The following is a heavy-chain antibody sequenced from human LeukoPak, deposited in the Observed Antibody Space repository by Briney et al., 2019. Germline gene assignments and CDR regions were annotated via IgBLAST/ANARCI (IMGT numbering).Heavy chain of an antibody. CDR1: GFTFSSYG. J-gene: IGHJ6*02. D-gene: IGHD3-10*01. Sequence: PGGSLRLPCAASGFTFSSYGMHWVRQAPGKGLEWVAVISNDGRNKYHADSVKGRFTIPRDNSKNTLYLQMNSLRAEDTAVYYCAKDYYGSGMGYYYYGMDVWGQGTTVTVSS. V-gene: IGHV3-30*18. CDR2: ISNDGRNK. CDR3: AKDYYGSGMGYYYYGMDV.